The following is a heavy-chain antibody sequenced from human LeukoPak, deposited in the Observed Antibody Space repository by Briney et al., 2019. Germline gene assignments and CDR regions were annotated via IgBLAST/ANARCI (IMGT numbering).Heavy chain of an antibody. CDR1: GLTVSSNY. CDR3: ATTSSRSGSYLPGY. CDR2: IYSGGST. V-gene: IGHV3-66*01. Sequence: GGSLRLSCAASGLTVSSNYMNWVRQAPGKGLEWVSVIYSGGSTYYADSVRDRFTISRDNSKNTLYLHMNSLRAEDTAVYYCATTSSRSGSYLPGYWGQGTLVTVSS. J-gene: IGHJ4*02. D-gene: IGHD1-26*01.